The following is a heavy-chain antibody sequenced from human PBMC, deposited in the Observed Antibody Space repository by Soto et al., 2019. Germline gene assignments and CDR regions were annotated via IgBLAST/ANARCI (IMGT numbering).Heavy chain of an antibody. CDR1: GGSISSRNC. CDR2: IYHSGST. D-gene: IGHD6-6*01. CDR3: ARMDSSSPYYYGMDV. V-gene: IGHV4-4*02. J-gene: IGHJ6*02. Sequence: PSETPSLACDVSGGSISSRNCWSCVRQPPGKGLEWIGEIYHSGSTNYNPSLKSRVTISVNKSKNQFSLKLSSVTAADTAVYYCARMDSSSPYYYGMDVWGQGTTVTVSS.